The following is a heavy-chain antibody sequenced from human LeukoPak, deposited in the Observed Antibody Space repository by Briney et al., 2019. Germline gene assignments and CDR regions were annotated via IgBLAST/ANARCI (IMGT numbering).Heavy chain of an antibody. D-gene: IGHD3-10*01. CDR1: GFTFDTCG. Sequence: PGGSLRLSCAASGFTFDTCGMHWVRQAPGKGLEWVTFIRYDGNKKYYADSVKGRFTISRDNSKNMLYLQMNSLRAEDTAMYYCAKDLGYYGSGRNYFDYWGQGTLVTVSS. J-gene: IGHJ4*02. CDR3: AKDLGYYGSGRNYFDY. V-gene: IGHV3-30*02. CDR2: IRYDGNKK.